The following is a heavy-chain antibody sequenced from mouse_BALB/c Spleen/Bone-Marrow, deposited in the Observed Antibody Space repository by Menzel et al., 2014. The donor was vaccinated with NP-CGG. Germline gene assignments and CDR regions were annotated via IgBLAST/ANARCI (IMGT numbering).Heavy chain of an antibody. CDR1: GFTFNNYG. CDR3: ARLTPDYAMDY. D-gene: IGHD1-3*01. J-gene: IGHJ4*01. V-gene: IGHV5-6*01. Sequence: EVKVVESGGDLVKPGGSLKLSCAASGFTFNNYGMSWVRQTPDKRLEWVATISSGGSYTYFPDSVKGRFTISRDNAKNTLYLQMNSLKSEDAAMYYCARLTPDYAMDYWGQGTSVTVSS. CDR2: ISSGGSYT.